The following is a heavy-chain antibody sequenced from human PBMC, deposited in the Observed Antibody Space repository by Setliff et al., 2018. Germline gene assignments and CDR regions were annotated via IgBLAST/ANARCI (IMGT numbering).Heavy chain of an antibody. V-gene: IGHV4-38-2*02. J-gene: IGHJ6*03. CDR1: GYSISSGYY. CDR2: IYHSGST. CDR3: AREQWLDPPGYYYMDV. D-gene: IGHD6-19*01. Sequence: SETLSLTCAVSGYSISSGYYWGWIRQPPGKGLEWIGSIYHSGSTYYNLSLKSRVTMSIDTSKDQFSLKLNSVTAADMAVYYCAREQWLDPPGYYYMDVWAKGTTVTVSS.